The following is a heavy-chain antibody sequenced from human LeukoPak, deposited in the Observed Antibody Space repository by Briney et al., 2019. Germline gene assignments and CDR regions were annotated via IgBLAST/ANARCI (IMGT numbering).Heavy chain of an antibody. CDR3: AKNDCSSTSCYISAFDC. V-gene: IGHV3-23*01. Sequence: PGASLRLSCAASGFTFSSYAMSWVRQAPGKGLEWVSAISGSGGSTYYADSVKGRFTISRDNSKNTLYLQMNSLRAEDTAVYYCAKNDCSSTSCYISAFDCWGQGTLVTVSS. J-gene: IGHJ4*02. D-gene: IGHD2-2*02. CDR2: ISGSGGST. CDR1: GFTFSSYA.